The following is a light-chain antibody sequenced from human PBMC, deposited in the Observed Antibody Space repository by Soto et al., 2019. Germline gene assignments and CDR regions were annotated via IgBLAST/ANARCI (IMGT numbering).Light chain of an antibody. CDR1: QSVSSSY. V-gene: IGKV3-20*01. CDR3: QQYGSSPRT. CDR2: GAS. Sequence: EIVMTHSPATLSVSPGERATLSCSASQSVSSSYLAWYQQKPGQAPRLLIYGASSRATGIPDRFSGSGSGTDFTLTISRLEPEDFAVYYCQQYGSSPRTFGQGTKVDI. J-gene: IGKJ1*01.